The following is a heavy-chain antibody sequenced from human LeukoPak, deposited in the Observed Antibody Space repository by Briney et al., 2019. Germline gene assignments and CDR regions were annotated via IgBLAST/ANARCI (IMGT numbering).Heavy chain of an antibody. Sequence: PGGSLRLSCAASGFTFSSYSMNWVRQAPGKGLEWVSSISSSSSYIYYADSVRGRFTISRGNAKNSLFLQMNSLRGEDTAVYYCARCTTGKTFGSLREIKKSREIDHWGQGTLVTVSS. V-gene: IGHV3-21*01. CDR3: ARCTTGKTFGSLREIKKSREIDH. CDR1: GFTFSSYS. J-gene: IGHJ4*02. D-gene: IGHD1-1*01. CDR2: ISSSSSYI.